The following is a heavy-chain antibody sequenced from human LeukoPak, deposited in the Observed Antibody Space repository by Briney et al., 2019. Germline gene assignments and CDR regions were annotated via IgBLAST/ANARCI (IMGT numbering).Heavy chain of an antibody. CDR2: ISYDGSNK. V-gene: IGHV3-30-3*01. CDR3: ARDRITMVRGVNYYYYYGMDV. D-gene: IGHD3-10*01. J-gene: IGHJ6*02. CDR1: GFTFSSYA. Sequence: GRSLRLSCAASGFTFSSYAMHWVRQAPGKGLEWVAVISYDGSNKYYADSVKGRFTISRDNSKNTLYLQMNSLRAEDTAVYYCARDRITMVRGVNYYYYYGMDVWGQGTTATVSS.